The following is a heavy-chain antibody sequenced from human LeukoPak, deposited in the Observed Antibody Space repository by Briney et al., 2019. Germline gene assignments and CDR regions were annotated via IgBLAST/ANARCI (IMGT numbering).Heavy chain of an antibody. Sequence: PSETLSLTCTVSGGSISSGDYYWSWIRQPPGKGLEWIGYIYYSGSTCYNPSLKSRVTISVDTSKNQFSLKLSSVTAADTAVYYCARADYGGNSVDYWGQGTLVTVSS. CDR2: IYYSGST. V-gene: IGHV4-30-4*01. J-gene: IGHJ4*02. CDR3: ARADYGGNSVDY. D-gene: IGHD4-23*01. CDR1: GGSISSGDYY.